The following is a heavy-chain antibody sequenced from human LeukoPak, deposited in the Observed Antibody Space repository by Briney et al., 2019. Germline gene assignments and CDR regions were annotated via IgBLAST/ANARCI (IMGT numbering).Heavy chain of an antibody. CDR1: GGTFSSYT. D-gene: IGHD4-23*01. Sequence: VASVKVSCKASGGTFSSYTISWVRQAPGQGLEWMGRIIPILGIANYAQKFQGRVTITADKSTSTAYMELSSLRSEDTAVYYCARGGVTMVVMGYFDYWGQGTLVTVSS. J-gene: IGHJ4*02. V-gene: IGHV1-69*02. CDR2: IIPILGIA. CDR3: ARGGVTMVVMGYFDY.